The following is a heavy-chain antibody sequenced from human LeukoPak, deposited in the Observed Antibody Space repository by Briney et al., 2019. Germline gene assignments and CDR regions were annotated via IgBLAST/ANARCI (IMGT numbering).Heavy chain of an antibody. CDR3: ASAVDTAMVGAFGI. Sequence: GGSLRLSCAASGFTVSSNYMSWVRQAPGKGLEWVSVIYSGGSTYYADSVKGRFTISRDNSKNTLYLQMNSLRAEDTAVYYCASAVDTAMVGAFGIWGQGTMVTVSS. V-gene: IGHV3-53*01. CDR2: IYSGGST. J-gene: IGHJ3*02. D-gene: IGHD5-18*01. CDR1: GFTVSSNY.